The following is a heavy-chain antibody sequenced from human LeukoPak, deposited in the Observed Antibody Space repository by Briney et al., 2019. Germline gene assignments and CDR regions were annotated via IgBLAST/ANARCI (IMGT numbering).Heavy chain of an antibody. J-gene: IGHJ4*02. CDR3: AKENGLLWFGESPSFDY. CDR1: GFTFSSYG. Sequence: GGSLRLSCAASGFTFSSYGMHWVRQAPGKGLEWVAVISYDGSNKYYANSVKGRFTISRDNSKNTLYLQMNSLRAEDTAVYYCAKENGLLWFGESPSFDYWGQGTLVTVSS. D-gene: IGHD3-10*01. V-gene: IGHV3-30*18. CDR2: ISYDGSNK.